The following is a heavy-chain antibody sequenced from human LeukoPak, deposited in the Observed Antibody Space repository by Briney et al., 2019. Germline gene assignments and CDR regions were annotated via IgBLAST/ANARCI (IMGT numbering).Heavy chain of an antibody. CDR2: ISSGSGYI. CDR3: ARDVSRISDY. J-gene: IGHJ4*02. D-gene: IGHD2-15*01. V-gene: IGHV3-21*01. Sequence: GGSLRLSCAASGVTFSSYSMNWVRQPQGKGLEWVSAISSGSGYIFYAGSVKGRFTISRDNVKNSLYLQMNSLRADDTAVYYCARDVSRISDYWGQGTLVTVSS. CDR1: GVTFSSYS.